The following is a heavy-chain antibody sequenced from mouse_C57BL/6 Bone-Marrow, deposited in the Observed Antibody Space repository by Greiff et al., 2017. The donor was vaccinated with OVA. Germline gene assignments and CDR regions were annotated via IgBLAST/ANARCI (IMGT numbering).Heavy chain of an antibody. D-gene: IGHD1-3*01. CDR2: IDPSDSYT. CDR3: ARVTKGGYAY. CDR1: GYTFTSYW. Sequence: QVQLQQPGAELVMPGASVKLSCKASGYTFTSYWMHWVKQRPGQGLEWIGEIDPSDSYTNYNQKFKGKSTLTVDQSSSTAYMQLSSLTSEVSAVYYCARVTKGGYAYWGQGTLVTVSA. V-gene: IGHV1-69*01. J-gene: IGHJ3*01.